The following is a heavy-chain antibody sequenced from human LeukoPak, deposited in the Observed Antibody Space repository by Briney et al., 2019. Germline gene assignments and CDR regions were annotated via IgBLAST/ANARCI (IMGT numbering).Heavy chain of an antibody. CDR3: ARAHSSGWYSAFDY. V-gene: IGHV1-8*01. CDR1: VYTFTSYD. CDR2: MNPNSGNT. Sequence: ASVKLSCKASVYTFTSYDIYWVRQATGQGLEWMGWMNPNSGNTGYAQKFQGRVTMTRNTSISTAYMELSSLRSEDTAVYYCARAHSSGWYSAFDYWGQGTLVTVSS. D-gene: IGHD6-19*01. J-gene: IGHJ4*02.